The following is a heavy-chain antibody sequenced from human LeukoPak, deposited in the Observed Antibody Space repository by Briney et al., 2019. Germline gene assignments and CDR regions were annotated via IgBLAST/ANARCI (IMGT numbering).Heavy chain of an antibody. Sequence: GGSLRLSCAASGFTFSSYGMHWVRQAPGKGLEWVAVISYDGSNKYYADSVKGRFTISRDNSKNTLYLQMNSLRAEGTAVYYCAEDRYSYAFEYFQHWGQGTLVTVSS. J-gene: IGHJ1*01. D-gene: IGHD5-18*01. V-gene: IGHV3-30*18. CDR2: ISYDGSNK. CDR1: GFTFSSYG. CDR3: AEDRYSYAFEYFQH.